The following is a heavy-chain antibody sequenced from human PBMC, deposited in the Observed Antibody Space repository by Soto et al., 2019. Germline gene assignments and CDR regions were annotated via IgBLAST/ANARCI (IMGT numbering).Heavy chain of an antibody. CDR1: GGTFSSYA. J-gene: IGHJ6*02. CDR2: IIPIFGTA. V-gene: IGHV1-69*13. CDR3: ARDQGHTLYYYGMDV. Sequence: SVKVSFKASGGTFSSYAISWVRQAPGQGLEWMGGIIPIFGTANYAQKFQGRVTITADESTSTAYMELSSLRSEDTAVYYCARDQGHTLYYYGMDVWGQGTTVTVSS.